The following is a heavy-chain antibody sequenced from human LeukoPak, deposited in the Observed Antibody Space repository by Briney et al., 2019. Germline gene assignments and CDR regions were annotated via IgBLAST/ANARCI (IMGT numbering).Heavy chain of an antibody. CDR1: GFTFSSYA. CDR3: ARDGLFSSAISYYFDY. CDR2: ISYDGSNK. J-gene: IGHJ4*02. V-gene: IGHV3-30*04. Sequence: GGSLRLSCAASGFTFSSYAMHWVRQAPGKGLEWVAVISYDGSNKYYADSVKGRFTTSRDNSKNTLYLQMNSLRAEDTAVYYCARDGLFSSAISYYFDYWGQGTLVTVSS. D-gene: IGHD3-22*01.